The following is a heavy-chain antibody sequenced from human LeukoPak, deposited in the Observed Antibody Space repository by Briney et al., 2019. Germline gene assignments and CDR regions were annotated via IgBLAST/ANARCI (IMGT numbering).Heavy chain of an antibody. Sequence: SETLSLTCAVYGGSFSGYYWSWIRQPPGKGLEWTGEINHSGSTNYNPSLKSPVTISVDTSKNQFSLKLSSVTAADTAVYYCARGVIVVGSFDYWGQGTLVSVSS. CDR1: GGSFSGYY. J-gene: IGHJ4*02. V-gene: IGHV4-34*01. CDR3: ARGVIVVGSFDY. CDR2: INHSGST. D-gene: IGHD3-22*01.